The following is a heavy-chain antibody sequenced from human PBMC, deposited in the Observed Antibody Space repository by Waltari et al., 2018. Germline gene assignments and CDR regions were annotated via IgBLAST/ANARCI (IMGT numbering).Heavy chain of an antibody. V-gene: IGHV3-23*01. CDR3: AKATYSSPNYGMDV. J-gene: IGHJ6*02. CDR1: GFTFSSYE. Sequence: EVQLLESGGGLVQPGGSRRLSCEVSGFTFSSYEMSWVRQAPGKGLEWGSGVSGSGGDTYYADSVKGRFTVSRDNSNNMLFLQMNNLRGEDTAIYYCAKATYSSPNYGMDVWGQGTTVTVSS. D-gene: IGHD6-13*01. CDR2: VSGSGGDT.